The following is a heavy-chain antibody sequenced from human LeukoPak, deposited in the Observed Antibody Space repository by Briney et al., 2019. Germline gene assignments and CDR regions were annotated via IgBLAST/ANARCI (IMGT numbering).Heavy chain of an antibody. CDR2: IYYSGST. J-gene: IGHJ6*02. Sequence: SETLSLTCTVSGGSISSYYWSWIRQPPGKGLEWIGYIYYSGSTNYNPSLKSRVTISVDTSKNQFSLKLSSVTAADTAVYYCARDHRVITGINYYYYYGMDVWGQGTTVTVSS. D-gene: IGHD1-20*01. V-gene: IGHV4-59*01. CDR1: GGSISSYY. CDR3: ARDHRVITGINYYYYYGMDV.